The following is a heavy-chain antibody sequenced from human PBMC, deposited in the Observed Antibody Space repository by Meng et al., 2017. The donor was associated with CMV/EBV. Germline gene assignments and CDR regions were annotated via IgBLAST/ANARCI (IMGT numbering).Heavy chain of an antibody. V-gene: IGHV1-46*01. CDR2: INPSGGST. Sequence: ASVKVSCKASGYTFTSYYMHWVRQAPGQGLEWMGIINPSGGSTSYAQKFQGRVTMTRDTSTSTVYMELSSLRSEHTAVYYCASVGRSSTSCYKDYYGMDVWGQGTTVTVSS. CDR1: GYTFTSYY. J-gene: IGHJ6*02. D-gene: IGHD2-2*02. CDR3: ASVGRSSTSCYKDYYGMDV.